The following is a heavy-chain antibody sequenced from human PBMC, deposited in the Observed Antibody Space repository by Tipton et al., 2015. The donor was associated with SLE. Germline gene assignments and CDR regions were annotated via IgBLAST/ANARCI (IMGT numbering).Heavy chain of an antibody. D-gene: IGHD6-19*01. CDR3: ARDHPVAGPFDY. CDR1: GGSIRNYY. J-gene: IGHJ4*02. V-gene: IGHV4-4*07. CDR2: IYNSGST. Sequence: TLSLTCTVSGGSIRNYYWSWIRQPAGKGLEWIGRIYNSGSTNYNPSLKSRVTMSVDTSKNQFSLKLSSVTAADTAVYYCARDHPVAGPFDYWGQGTLVTVSS.